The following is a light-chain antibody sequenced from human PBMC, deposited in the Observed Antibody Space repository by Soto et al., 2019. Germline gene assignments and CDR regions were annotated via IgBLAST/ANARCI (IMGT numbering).Light chain of an antibody. CDR3: SSHTITNTRV. J-gene: IGLJ1*01. CDR2: GVS. V-gene: IGLV2-14*01. CDR1: SSDIGGYNY. Sequence: QSALTQPASVSGSPGQSITISCTGTSSDIGGYNYVSWYQQYPGKAPKLMIFGVSDRPSGVSNRFSGSKSVNTATLTISGLQAEDEADYYCSSHTITNTRVFGTGTKVTVL.